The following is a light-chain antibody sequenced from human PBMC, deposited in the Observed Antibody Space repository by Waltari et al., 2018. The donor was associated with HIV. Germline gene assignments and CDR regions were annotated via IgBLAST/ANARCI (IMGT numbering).Light chain of an antibody. CDR3: QKYNSALT. V-gene: IGKV1-27*01. CDR1: QGVYNY. J-gene: IGKJ4*01. CDR2: AAS. Sequence: MTQSPSSLSAFVGDRVNITCRASQGVYNYLAWYQQKPGKPLNLLIYAASISQSGVPSRFIGSGSGTDFTLTITSLQPEDVATYYCQKYNSALTFGGGTKVEV.